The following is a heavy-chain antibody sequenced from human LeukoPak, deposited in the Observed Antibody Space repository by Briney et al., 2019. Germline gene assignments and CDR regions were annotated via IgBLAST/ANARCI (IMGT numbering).Heavy chain of an antibody. CDR1: GGTFSSYA. J-gene: IGHJ4*02. V-gene: IGHV1-69*04. D-gene: IGHD2-15*01. CDR3: ARSGREDPGWYYFDY. CDR2: IIPILGIA. Sequence: SVKVSCKASGGTFSSYAISWVRQAPGQGLEWMGRIIPILGIANYAQKFQGRVTITADESTSTAYMELSSLRSEDTAVYYCARSGREDPGWYYFDYWGQGTLVTVSS.